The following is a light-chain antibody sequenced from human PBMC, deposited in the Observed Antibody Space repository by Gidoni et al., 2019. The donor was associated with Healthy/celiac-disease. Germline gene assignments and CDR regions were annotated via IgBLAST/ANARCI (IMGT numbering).Light chain of an antibody. CDR1: QSISSY. CDR3: QQSYSTLPT. J-gene: IGKJ3*01. V-gene: IGKV1-39*01. Sequence: DIQMTQSPSSLSASVGDRVTITCRASQSISSYLNWYQQKPGKAPKLLIYAASSLQSGVPSRVSGSGSGTDFTLTISSLQPEDFAPYYCQQSYSTLPTFGPGTKVDIK. CDR2: AAS.